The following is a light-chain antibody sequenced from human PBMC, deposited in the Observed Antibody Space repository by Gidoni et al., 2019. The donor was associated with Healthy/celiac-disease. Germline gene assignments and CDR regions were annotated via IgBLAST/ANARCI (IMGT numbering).Light chain of an antibody. J-gene: IGKJ4*01. V-gene: IGKV3-11*01. Sequence: EIVLTQSPATLSLSPGERATLSCRASQSVSSYLAWYQQKPGQAPRLLIYDASNRATGIPARFSGSGSGKDFTLTISSLEPEDFAVYYCQQRSNWPPTFGGXTKVEIK. CDR3: QQRSNWPPT. CDR1: QSVSSY. CDR2: DAS.